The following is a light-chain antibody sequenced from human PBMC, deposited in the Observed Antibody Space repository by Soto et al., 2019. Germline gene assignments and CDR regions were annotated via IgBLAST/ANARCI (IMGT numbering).Light chain of an antibody. V-gene: IGKV1-5*01. Sequence: DIQLTQSPSTLSASVGDSVTITCRASQSVSSWWAWYQQKPGRAPRLLIYDASKLEAGVPSRFSGSGSETELSLTISSLQPDDFATYFCQQYNSFPTFGQGTRVEIK. CDR1: QSVSSW. J-gene: IGKJ1*01. CDR3: QQYNSFPT. CDR2: DAS.